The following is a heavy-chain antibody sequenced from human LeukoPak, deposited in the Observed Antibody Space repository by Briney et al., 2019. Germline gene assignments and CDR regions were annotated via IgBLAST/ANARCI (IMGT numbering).Heavy chain of an antibody. V-gene: IGHV4-39*01. Sequence: SETLSITCTVSGGSISSGSHYWGWIRQPPGKELEWIGNIYYSGNSYYNPSLKSRVTISVDASKNQFSLNLSSVTAADTAVYYCARLSYGSGSHYNFYFDFWGQGTLVTVSA. J-gene: IGHJ4*02. D-gene: IGHD3-10*01. CDR1: GGSISSGSHY. CDR2: IYYSGNS. CDR3: ARLSYGSGSHYNFYFDF.